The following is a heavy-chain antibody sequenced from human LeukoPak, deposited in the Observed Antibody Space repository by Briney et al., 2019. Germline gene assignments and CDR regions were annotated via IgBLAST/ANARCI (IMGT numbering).Heavy chain of an antibody. V-gene: IGHV4-34*01. CDR2: INHSGYT. CDR3: AKRGGFGYTFDY. Sequence: PSETLSLTCVVYGGSFSGYHWSWIRQPPGKGLEWIGEINHSGYTNYNPSVQSRVTISVDTSKTQLSLKLTSVTAADTAVYYCAKRGGFGYTFDYWGQGTLVTVSS. J-gene: IGHJ4*02. D-gene: IGHD5-18*01. CDR1: GGSFSGYH.